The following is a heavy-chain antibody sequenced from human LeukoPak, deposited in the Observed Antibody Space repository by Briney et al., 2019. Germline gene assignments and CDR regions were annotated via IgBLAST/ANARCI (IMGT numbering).Heavy chain of an antibody. CDR2: TYYRPMWIS. D-gene: IGHD3-16*01. CDR1: GDSFSSDVAT. J-gene: IGHJ4*02. Sequence: KASQTLSLTCAISGDSFSSDVATWDWIRQAPSGGLEWLGRTYYRPMWISDYVPSLRGRIILDPDTSKNQFSLFLNSVSPDDSAVYYCARRGDGNYYFDYWGQGTLVTVSS. V-gene: IGHV6-1*01. CDR3: ARRGDGNYYFDY.